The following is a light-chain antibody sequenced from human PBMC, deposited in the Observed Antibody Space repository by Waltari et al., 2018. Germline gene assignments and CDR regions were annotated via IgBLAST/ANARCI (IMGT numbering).Light chain of an antibody. CDR3: QLASTCPSA. Sequence: DDPMTQSPFYVSASVGARVTITCLTTQYMYTWVAWYQQKPGQAPKLLVHGATNLQSGVPERFSGSGSGTEFTLTITNLQAEDSATYYCQLASTCPSAFGGGTRVDI. CDR1: QYMYTW. V-gene: IGKV1-12*02. J-gene: IGKJ4*01. CDR2: GAT.